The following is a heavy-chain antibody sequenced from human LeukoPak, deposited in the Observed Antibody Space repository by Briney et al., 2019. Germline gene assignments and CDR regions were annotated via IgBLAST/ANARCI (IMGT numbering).Heavy chain of an antibody. CDR2: ISSSSSTI. V-gene: IGHV3-48*01. D-gene: IGHD5-24*01. CDR3: AGEMATTSLDAFDY. Sequence: GGSLRLSCAASGFTFSSYSMNWVRQAPGKGLEWVSYISSSSSTIYYADSVKGRFAISRDNAKNSLYLQMNNLRAEDTAVYYCAGEMATTSLDAFDYWGQGTLVTVSS. J-gene: IGHJ4*02. CDR1: GFTFSSYS.